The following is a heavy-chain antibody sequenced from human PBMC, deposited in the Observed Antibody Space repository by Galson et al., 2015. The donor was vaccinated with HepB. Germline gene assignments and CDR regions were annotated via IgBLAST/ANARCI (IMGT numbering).Heavy chain of an antibody. CDR2: IIPIPGIT. CDR1: GGTFSTYA. Sequence: SVKVSCKASGGTFSTYAITWVRQAPGQGLEWMGGIIPIPGITNYAQKFQGRVTITADRSTSTAYMELSSLRSEDTAVYFCARSRWEPTLYYYYYMDVWGKGTTVTVSS. CDR3: ARSRWEPTLYYYYYMDV. D-gene: IGHD1-26*01. V-gene: IGHV1-69*10. J-gene: IGHJ6*03.